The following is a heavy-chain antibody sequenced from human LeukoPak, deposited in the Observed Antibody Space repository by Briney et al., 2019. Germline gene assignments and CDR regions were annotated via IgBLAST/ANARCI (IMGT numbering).Heavy chain of an antibody. CDR1: GDSISSSSYY. Sequence: SETLSLTCNVSGDSISSSSYYWSGIRVPPGKGLEWIGSIYYAGSTYYNPSLKSRVTLSVDTSTNHFSLNIKSVTAADTAMYYCARGRRIVVLPGRGYFDLWGRGTLVTVSS. J-gene: IGHJ2*01. CDR2: IYYAGST. D-gene: IGHD4/OR15-4a*01. V-gene: IGHV4-39*02. CDR3: ARGRRIVVLPGRGYFDL.